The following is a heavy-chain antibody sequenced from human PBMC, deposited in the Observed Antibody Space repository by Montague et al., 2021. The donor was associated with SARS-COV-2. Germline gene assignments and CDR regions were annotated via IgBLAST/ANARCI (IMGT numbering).Heavy chain of an antibody. Sequence: ETLSLTCAVYGGSFSDYYWSWIRQPPGKGLEWIGEINHRGTSNYNPSLKSRVSISVDTSKNQFSLYLSSVTAADTAVYYCARGRQHFNMIVVVMTGGEYYFDYWGQGTLVTVSS. CDR2: INHRGTS. V-gene: IGHV4-34*01. CDR3: ARGRQHFNMIVVVMTGGEYYFDY. CDR1: GGSFSDYY. D-gene: IGHD3-22*01. J-gene: IGHJ4*02.